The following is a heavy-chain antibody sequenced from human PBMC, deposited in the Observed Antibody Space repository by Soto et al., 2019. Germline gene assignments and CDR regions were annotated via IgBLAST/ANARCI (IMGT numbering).Heavy chain of an antibody. J-gene: IGHJ6*04. V-gene: IGHV4-31*03. D-gene: IGHD5-12*01. CDR2: IYYSGST. CDR1: GGSISSGGYY. CDR3: ARDTVVGVATERRKTYYYYYYGMDA. Sequence: SETLSLTCTVSGGSISSGGYYWSWIRQHPGKGLEWIGYIYYSGSTYYNPSLKSRVTISVDTSKNQFSLKLSSVTAADTAVYYCARDTVVGVATERRKTYYYYYYGMDAWGKGTTVTVSS.